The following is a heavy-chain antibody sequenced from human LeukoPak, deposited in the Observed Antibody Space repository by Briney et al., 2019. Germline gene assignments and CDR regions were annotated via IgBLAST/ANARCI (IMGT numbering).Heavy chain of an antibody. Sequence: GGSLRLSCAASGFTFSSSAMSWVRQVPGKGLEWVSGISASGGSTSYADSVRGRFTISRDNSKNTLYVQMNSLRDDDTAVCYCAKDQRWESPHYLDSWGQGTLVTVSS. D-gene: IGHD1-26*01. CDR2: ISASGGST. J-gene: IGHJ4*02. CDR3: AKDQRWESPHYLDS. CDR1: GFTFSSSA. V-gene: IGHV3-23*01.